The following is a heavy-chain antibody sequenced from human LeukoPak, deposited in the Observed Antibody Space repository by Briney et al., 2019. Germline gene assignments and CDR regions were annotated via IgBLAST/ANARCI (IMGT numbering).Heavy chain of an antibody. CDR3: ARSLTTLTYEGY. V-gene: IGHV3-21*01. CDR2: INSGSTYT. CDR1: GFTFKNAW. J-gene: IGHJ4*02. D-gene: IGHD1-1*01. Sequence: GGSLRLSCTASGFTFKNAWMNWVRQAPGKGLERVSSINSGSTYTYYTESVKGRFTVSRDNAKNSLFLQMNSLRAEDTAIYYCARSLTTLTYEGYWGQGTLVTVSS.